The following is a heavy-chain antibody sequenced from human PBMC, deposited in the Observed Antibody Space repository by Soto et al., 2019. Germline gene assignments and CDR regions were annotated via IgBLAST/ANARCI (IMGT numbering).Heavy chain of an antibody. V-gene: IGHV3-23*01. CDR3: AKGGVIAAFGGVIVPYYFDS. J-gene: IGHJ4*02. D-gene: IGHD3-16*02. CDR1: GFSFRVNG. Sequence: GGSLRLSCEVSGFSFRVNGVSWVRQAPGKGLEWVSTLGGADGGTSYADSVKGRFTISRDSSKDTLYLQMNNLRAEDTALYYCAKGGVIAAFGGVIVPYYFDSWGQGTPVTVSS. CDR2: LGGADGGT.